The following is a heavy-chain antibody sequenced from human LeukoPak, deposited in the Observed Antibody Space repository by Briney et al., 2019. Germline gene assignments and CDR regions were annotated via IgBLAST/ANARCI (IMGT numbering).Heavy chain of an antibody. CDR1: GYTFTGYY. CDR2: INPNSGGT. D-gene: IGHD3-9*01. Sequence: ASVKVSCKASGYTFTGYYMHWVRQAPGQGLEWMGWINPNSGGTNYAQKFQGRVTMTRDTSISTAYMELSRLRSDDTAVYYCARDFLVGPRPLYDILTVYFPHYYYGMDVWAQGTTVTVSS. CDR3: ARDFLVGPRPLYDILTVYFPHYYYGMDV. V-gene: IGHV1-2*02. J-gene: IGHJ6*02.